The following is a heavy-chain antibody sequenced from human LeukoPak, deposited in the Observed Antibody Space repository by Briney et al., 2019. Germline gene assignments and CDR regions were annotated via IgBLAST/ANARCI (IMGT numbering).Heavy chain of an antibody. CDR1: GYTFTGYY. J-gene: IGHJ4*02. D-gene: IGHD1-14*01. Sequence: ASVKVSCKASGYTFTGYYMHWVRQAPGQGLEWMGWINPNSGGTNYAQKFQGRVTMTRDTSISTAYMELSRLRSDDTAVYCCARVRAVSPTLSYWGQGTLVTVSS. CDR2: INPNSGGT. CDR3: ARVRAVSPTLSY. V-gene: IGHV1-2*02.